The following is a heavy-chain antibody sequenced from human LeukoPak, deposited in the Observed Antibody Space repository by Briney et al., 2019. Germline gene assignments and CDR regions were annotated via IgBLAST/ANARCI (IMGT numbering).Heavy chain of an antibody. CDR2: ISSSGSTI. V-gene: IGHV3-48*03. CDR1: GFTFSSYE. J-gene: IGHJ6*02. D-gene: IGHD5-12*01. Sequence: PGGSLRLSCAASGFTFSSYEMNWVRQAPGKGLEWVSYISSSGSTIYYADSVKGRFTISRDNAKNSLYLQMISLRAEDTAVYYCARSNIVATNLYSHYYGMDVWGQGTTVTVSS. CDR3: ARSNIVATNLYSHYYGMDV.